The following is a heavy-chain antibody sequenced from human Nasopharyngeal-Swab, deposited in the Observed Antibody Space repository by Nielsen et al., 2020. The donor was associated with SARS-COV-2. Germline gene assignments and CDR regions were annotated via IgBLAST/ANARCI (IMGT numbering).Heavy chain of an antibody. V-gene: IGHV3-23*01. CDR3: AAAPSGDYGGY. CDR1: GFTFGSYA. D-gene: IGHD4-23*01. CDR2: ISGSGGST. J-gene: IGHJ4*02. Sequence: GESLKISCAASGFTFGSYAMSWVRQAPGKGLEWVSAISGSGGSTYYADSVKGRFTISRDNSKNTLYLQMNSLRAEDTAVYYCAAAPSGDYGGYWGQGTLVTVSS.